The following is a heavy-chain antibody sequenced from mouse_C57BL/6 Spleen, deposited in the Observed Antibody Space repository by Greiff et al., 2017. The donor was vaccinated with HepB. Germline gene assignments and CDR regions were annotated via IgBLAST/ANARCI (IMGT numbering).Heavy chain of an antibody. V-gene: IGHV1-5*01. Sequence: VQLQQSGTVLARPGASVKMSCKTSGYTFTSYWLHWVKQRPGQGLEWIGAIYPGNSDTSYNQKFKGKAKLTAVTSASTAYMELSSLTNEDSAVYYCTRDPYDGYSLFAYWGQGTLVTVSA. CDR2: IYPGNSDT. CDR3: TRDPYDGYSLFAY. J-gene: IGHJ3*01. D-gene: IGHD2-3*01. CDR1: GYTFTSYW.